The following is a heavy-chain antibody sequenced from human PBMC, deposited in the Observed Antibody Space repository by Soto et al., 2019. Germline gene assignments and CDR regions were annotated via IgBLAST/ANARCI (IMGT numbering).Heavy chain of an antibody. D-gene: IGHD2-2*01. CDR1: GFTFSSYA. CDR3: AKDSGPGYCSSTSCLYYYYYGMDV. V-gene: IGHV3-23*01. CDR2: ISGSGGST. J-gene: IGHJ6*02. Sequence: PGGSLRLSCAASGFTFSSYAMSWVRQAPGKGLEWVSAISGSGGSTYYADSVKGRFTISRDNSKNTLYLQMNSLRAEDTAVYYCAKDSGPGYCSSTSCLYYYYYGMDVWGQGTTVTVSS.